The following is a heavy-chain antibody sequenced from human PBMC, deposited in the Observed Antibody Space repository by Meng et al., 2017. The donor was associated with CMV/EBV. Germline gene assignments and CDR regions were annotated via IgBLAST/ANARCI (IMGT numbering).Heavy chain of an antibody. D-gene: IGHD5-12*01. CDR2: ISSSSSYI. J-gene: IGHJ6*02. CDR3: AKETVDVDSGMDV. CDR1: GFTFSSYS. V-gene: IGHV3-21*01. Sequence: GGSLRLSCAASGFTFSSYSMNWVRQAPGKGLEWVSSISSSSSYIYYADSVKGRFTISRDKGKSTLFLQMNSLRPEDTAVYYCAKETVDVDSGMDVWGQGATVTVSS.